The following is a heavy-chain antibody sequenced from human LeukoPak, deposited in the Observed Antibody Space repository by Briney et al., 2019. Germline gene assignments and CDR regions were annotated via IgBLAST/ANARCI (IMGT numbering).Heavy chain of an antibody. J-gene: IGHJ2*01. Sequence: GGSLRLSCAASGFTFSSYDMHWVRQVKGKGLEWVSVIGTAGDTYYPGSVKGRFTISRENVKNSLHLQMNSLRAGDTAVYYCARGDWNSYWYLDPWGRGTLVTVSS. CDR1: GFTFSSYD. V-gene: IGHV3-13*04. CDR3: ARGDWNSYWYLDP. D-gene: IGHD1-1*01. CDR2: IGTAGDT.